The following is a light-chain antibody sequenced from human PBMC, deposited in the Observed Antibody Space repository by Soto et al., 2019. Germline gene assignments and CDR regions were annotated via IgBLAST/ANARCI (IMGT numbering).Light chain of an antibody. CDR3: QQYGSSPLFT. J-gene: IGKJ4*01. Sequence: EIVFTQSPGTLSLSPGERASLSCRASQSVSSSYLAWYQQKPGQAPRLLIYGASSRATGIPDRFSGSGSGTDFTLTISRLEPEDFAVYYCQQYGSSPLFTFGGGTKVDIK. CDR1: QSVSSSY. CDR2: GAS. V-gene: IGKV3-20*01.